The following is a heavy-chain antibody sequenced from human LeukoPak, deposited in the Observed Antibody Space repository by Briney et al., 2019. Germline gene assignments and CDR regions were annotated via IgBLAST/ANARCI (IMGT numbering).Heavy chain of an antibody. J-gene: IGHJ4*02. Sequence: GGSLRLSCAASGFTFSGHWMYWLRQAPGKGLAWVSRIDGDGSATNYAGSMKGRFTISRDNARNIVYLQMNSLREDDTAVYYCARDLNWGQVDYWGQGTLVTVSS. CDR1: GFTFSGHW. CDR2: IDGDGSAT. CDR3: ARDLNWGQVDY. D-gene: IGHD7-27*01. V-gene: IGHV3-74*01.